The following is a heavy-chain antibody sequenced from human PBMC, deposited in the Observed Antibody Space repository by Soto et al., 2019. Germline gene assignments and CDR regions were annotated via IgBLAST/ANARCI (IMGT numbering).Heavy chain of an antibody. V-gene: IGHV3-23*01. J-gene: IGHJ2*01. CDR3: AKDPGDGYYQLIPTRYFDL. Sequence: GGSLRLSCAPSAFTFSSYAMSSVRQAPGKGLEWVSAISGSGGSTYYADSVKGRFTISRDTSKNTLYLQMNSLRAEDTAVYYCAKDPGDGYYQLIPTRYFDLWGRGTMVTVSS. D-gene: IGHD1-26*01. CDR2: ISGSGGST. CDR1: AFTFSSYA.